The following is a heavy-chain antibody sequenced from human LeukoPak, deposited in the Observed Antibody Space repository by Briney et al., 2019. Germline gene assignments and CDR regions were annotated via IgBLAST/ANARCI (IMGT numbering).Heavy chain of an antibody. CDR1: GFTFSSYE. D-gene: IGHD3-10*01. J-gene: IGHJ4*02. CDR3: ARDTMVRGPGFDY. V-gene: IGHV3-7*01. Sequence: PGGSLRLSCAASGFTFSSYEMNWVRQAPGKGLEWVANIKQDGSEKYYVDSVKGRFTISRDNAKNSLYLQMNSLRAEDTAVYYCARDTMVRGPGFDYWGQGTLVTVSS. CDR2: IKQDGSEK.